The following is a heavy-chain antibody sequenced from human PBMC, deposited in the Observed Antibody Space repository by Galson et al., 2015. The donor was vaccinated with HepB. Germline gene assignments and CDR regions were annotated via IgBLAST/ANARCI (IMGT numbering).Heavy chain of an antibody. CDR1: GCSFTTYW. CDR3: ARTLVATTPTDY. Sequence: QSGAEVKKPGESLRISCKGSGCSFTTYWISWVRQMPGKGLEWMGMIDPSDSYTDYSPSFQGHVTISADKSISTAYLQWSSLKASDTAMYYCARTLVATTPTDYWGQGTLVTVSS. V-gene: IGHV5-10-1*01. J-gene: IGHJ4*02. D-gene: IGHD1-26*01. CDR2: IDPSDSYT.